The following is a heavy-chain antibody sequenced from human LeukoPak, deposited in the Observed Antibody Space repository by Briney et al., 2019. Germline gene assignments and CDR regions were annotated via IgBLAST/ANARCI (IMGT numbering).Heavy chain of an antibody. CDR2: ITGSGGRT. J-gene: IGHJ6*03. CDR3: AKGGSVGNYYDRSGNFYYYYYMDV. V-gene: IGHV3-23*01. D-gene: IGHD3-22*01. CDR1: GFTFTSYG. Sequence: GGSLRLSCAASGFTFTSYGMTWVRQAPGKGLEWVAGITGSGGRTCYADSVKGRFTISRDHSKHTLYLQMNSLRAEDTALYYCAKGGSVGNYYDRSGNFYYYYYMDVWGKGTTVTISS.